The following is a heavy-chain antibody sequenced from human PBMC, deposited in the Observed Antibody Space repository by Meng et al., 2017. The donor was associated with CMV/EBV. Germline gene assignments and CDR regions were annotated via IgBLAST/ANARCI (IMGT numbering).Heavy chain of an antibody. CDR3: AGGERGYCSSTSCYTSYYYGMDV. D-gene: IGHD2-2*02. CDR2: INHSGST. CDR1: GGSSSGYY. Sequence: SETLSPTCAVYGGSSSGYYWSWIRQPPGKGLEWIGEINHSGSTNYNPSPKSRVTISVDTSKNQLSLKQSSVTAADTAVYYCAGGERGYCSSTSCYTSYYYGMDVWGQGTTVTVSS. J-gene: IGHJ6*02. V-gene: IGHV4-34*01.